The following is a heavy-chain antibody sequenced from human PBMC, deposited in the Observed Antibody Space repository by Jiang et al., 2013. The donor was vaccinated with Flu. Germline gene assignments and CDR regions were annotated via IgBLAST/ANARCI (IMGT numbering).Heavy chain of an antibody. Sequence: QLLESGGGVVQPGRSLRLSCAASGFTFSSYGMHWVRQAPGKGLEWVAVISYDGSNKYYANSVKGRFTISRDNSKNTLYLQMNSLRAEDTAVYYCARGSGPMIVVVTTRPPFDYWGQGTLVTVSS. CDR3: ARGSGPMIVVVTTRPPFDY. CDR1: GFTFSSYG. V-gene: IGHV3-30*03. CDR2: ISYDGSNK. D-gene: IGHD3-22*01. J-gene: IGHJ4*02.